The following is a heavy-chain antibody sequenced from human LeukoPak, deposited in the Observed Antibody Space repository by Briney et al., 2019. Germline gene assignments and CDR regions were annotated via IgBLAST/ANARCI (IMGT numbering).Heavy chain of an antibody. CDR1: GGSISSYY. V-gene: IGHV4-59*08. Sequence: SETLSLTCTVSGGSISSYYLSWIRQPPGKGLEWIGYIYYSGSTNYNPSLKSRVTISVDTSKNQFSLKLSSVTAADTAVYYCARHHGDYAYYYGMDVWGQGTTVTVSS. J-gene: IGHJ6*02. CDR2: IYYSGST. D-gene: IGHD4-17*01. CDR3: ARHHGDYAYYYGMDV.